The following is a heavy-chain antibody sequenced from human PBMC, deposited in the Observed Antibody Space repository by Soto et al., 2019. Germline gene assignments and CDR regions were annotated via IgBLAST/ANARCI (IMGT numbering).Heavy chain of an antibody. D-gene: IGHD6-19*01. CDR3: ARSIKGRQWLTGDALDI. CDR1: GFTFSSYA. CDR2: ISYDGSNK. Sequence: QVQLVESGGGVVQPGRSLRLSCAASGFTFSSYAMHWVRQAPGKGLEWVAVISYDGSNKYYADSVKGRFTISRDKSKNMLYLQMNSLRAEDTAVDYCARSIKGRQWLTGDALDIWGQGTMVTVSS. V-gene: IGHV3-30-3*01. J-gene: IGHJ3*02.